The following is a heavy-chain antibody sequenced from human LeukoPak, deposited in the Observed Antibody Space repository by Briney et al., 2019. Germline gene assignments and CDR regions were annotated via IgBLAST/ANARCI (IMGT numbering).Heavy chain of an antibody. CDR3: AKALVGYYFDY. CDR2: ISWNSGSI. V-gene: IGHV3-9*01. Sequence: PGGSLRLSCAASGFTFDDYAMHWVRQAPAKGLEWVSGISWNSGSIGYADSVKGRFTIPRDNAKNSLYLQMNSLRAEDTALYYCAKALVGYYFDYWGQGTLVTVSS. J-gene: IGHJ4*02. D-gene: IGHD3-9*01. CDR1: GFTFDDYA.